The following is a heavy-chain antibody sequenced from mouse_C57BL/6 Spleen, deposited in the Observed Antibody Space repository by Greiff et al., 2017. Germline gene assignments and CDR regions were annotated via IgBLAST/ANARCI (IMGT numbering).Heavy chain of an antibody. J-gene: IGHJ4*01. D-gene: IGHD2-2*01. V-gene: IGHV1-54*01. CDR1: GYAFTNYL. Sequence: VQLQESGAELVRPGTSVKVSCKASGYAFTNYLIEWVKQRPGQGLEWIGVINPGSGGTNYNEKFKGKATLTADKSSSTAYMQLSSLTSEDSAVYFCASSGGYGYAMDYWGQGTSVTVSS. CDR2: INPGSGGT. CDR3: ASSGGYGYAMDY.